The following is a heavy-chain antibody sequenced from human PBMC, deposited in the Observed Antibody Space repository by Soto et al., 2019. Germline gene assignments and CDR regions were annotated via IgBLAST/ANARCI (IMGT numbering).Heavy chain of an antibody. V-gene: IGHV4-4*07. D-gene: IGHD4-17*01. J-gene: IGHJ6*02. Sequence: QVELQESGPGLVKPSETLSLTCSVSGASITSHYWSWIRQSAGEGLQWIVRVYARGATNYNPSLKSRVTISGDTSKSQFSLKLTSVTAADTAVYFCARSSGDDFFYYGMDVWGHGTTVNVSS. CDR1: GASITSHY. CDR3: ARSSGDDFFYYGMDV. CDR2: VYARGAT.